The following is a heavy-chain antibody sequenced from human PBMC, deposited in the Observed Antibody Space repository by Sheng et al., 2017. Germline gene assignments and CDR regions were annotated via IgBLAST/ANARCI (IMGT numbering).Heavy chain of an antibody. V-gene: IGHV3-23*04. J-gene: IGHJ4*02. D-gene: IGHD6-19*01. CDR3: AKVRYQMRLWMMDPDIAVAGSYFDY. CDR2: ISGSGGST. Sequence: EVQLVESGGGLVQPGGTLRLSCAASGFTFSSYGMSWVRQAPGKGLEWVSAISGSGGSTYYADSVKGRFTISRDNSKNTLYLQMNSLRAEDTAVYYCAKVRYQMRLWMMDPDIAVAGSYFDYWGQGTLGHRLL. CDR1: GFTFSSYG.